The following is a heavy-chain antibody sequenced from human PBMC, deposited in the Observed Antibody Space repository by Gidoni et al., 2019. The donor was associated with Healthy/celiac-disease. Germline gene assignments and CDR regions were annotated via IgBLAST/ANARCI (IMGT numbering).Heavy chain of an antibody. CDR2: IYHSGHT. J-gene: IGHJ3*02. CDR1: GGSIRSSNW. V-gene: IGHV4-4*02. CDR3: ARVVAANDAFDI. D-gene: IGHD2-15*01. Sequence: VQLQESGPGLVSPSRTLSLTCALSGGSIRSSNWWSWVRQPPGKGLEWIGEIYHSGHTNYNPSLKSRVTISVDKSKNQFSLKLSSVTAADTAVYYCARVVAANDAFDIWGQGTMVTVSS.